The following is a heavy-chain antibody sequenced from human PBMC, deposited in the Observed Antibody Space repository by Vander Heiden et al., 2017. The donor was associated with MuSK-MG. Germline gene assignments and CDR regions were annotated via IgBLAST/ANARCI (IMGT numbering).Heavy chain of an antibody. D-gene: IGHD3-22*01. CDR1: GGSFSRASYH. CDR3: ARSAGSSYYYYYMDV. J-gene: IGHJ6*03. V-gene: IGHV4-61*02. Sequence: QVQLQESGPGLVKPSQTLSLTCTVCGGSFSRASYHWSWIRQPAGRGLEWIGHIDSSGSTNHNTSLRGRVTVSVDTSKNQFSLILTSVTAADTAVYYCARSAGSSYYYYYMDVWDKGTTVTVSS. CDR2: IDSSGST.